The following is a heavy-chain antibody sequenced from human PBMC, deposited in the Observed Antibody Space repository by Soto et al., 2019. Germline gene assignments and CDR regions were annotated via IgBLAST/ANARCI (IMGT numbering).Heavy chain of an antibody. CDR1: GFTFNNYD. CDR2: VSGSGSST. J-gene: IGHJ4*02. CDR3: AKSRGTGGSWTLDS. Sequence: EVQLLESGGGLVQPGGSLRLSCAASGFTFNNYDMTWVRQAPGKGLEWVSGVSGSGSSTHYADSVKGRFTISRDNSKDTLYLQMQSLSAEDTALYYCAKSRGTGGSWTLDSWGQGALVSVSS. D-gene: IGHD6-13*01. V-gene: IGHV3-23*01.